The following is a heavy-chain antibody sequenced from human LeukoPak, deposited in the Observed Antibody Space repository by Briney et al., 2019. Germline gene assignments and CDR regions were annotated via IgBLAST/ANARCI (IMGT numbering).Heavy chain of an antibody. D-gene: IGHD3-22*01. CDR1: GYTFTSYG. Sequence: ASVKVSCTASGYTFTSYGISWVRQAPGQRRECMGWIGAYIDNRNNAQNLQGRVTLTTDTSTSTAYMELRSLISDDTAVYYCARDDGSSYYYEYFDYWGQGTLVTVSS. V-gene: IGHV1-18*01. CDR2: IGAYIDNR. CDR3: ARDDGSSYYYEYFDY. J-gene: IGHJ4*02.